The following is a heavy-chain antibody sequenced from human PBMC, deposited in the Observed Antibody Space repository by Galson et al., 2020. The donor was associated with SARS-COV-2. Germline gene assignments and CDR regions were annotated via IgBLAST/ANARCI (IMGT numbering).Heavy chain of an antibody. CDR2: ISAYNGNT. J-gene: IGHJ6*02. CDR3: ARDLWFGEDV. Sequence: GESLKISCKASGYTFTSYGISWVRQAPGQGLEWMGWISAYNGNTNYAQKLQGRVTMTTDTSTSTAYMELRSLRSDDTAVYFCARDLWFGEDVWGQGTTVTVSS. V-gene: IGHV1-18*04. CDR1: GYTFTSYG. D-gene: IGHD3-10*01.